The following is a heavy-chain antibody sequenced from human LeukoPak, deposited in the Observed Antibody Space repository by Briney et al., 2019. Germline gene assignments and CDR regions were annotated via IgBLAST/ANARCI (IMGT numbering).Heavy chain of an antibody. CDR2: VNHSGST. Sequence: SETLSLTCAVYGGSFSGYYWSWIRQPPGKGLEWIGEVNHSGSTNYNPSLKSRVTISVDTSKNQSSLKLSSVTAADTAVYYCARGQYYDYVWGSYRRYYFDYWGQGTLVTVSS. J-gene: IGHJ4*02. V-gene: IGHV4-34*01. CDR1: GGSFSGYY. D-gene: IGHD3-16*02. CDR3: ARGQYYDYVWGSYRRYYFDY.